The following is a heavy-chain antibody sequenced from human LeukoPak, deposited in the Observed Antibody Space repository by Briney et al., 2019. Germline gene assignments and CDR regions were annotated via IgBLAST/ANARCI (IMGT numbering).Heavy chain of an antibody. CDR2: NYYSGST. D-gene: IGHD3-22*01. CDR1: GYSISSGYY. Sequence: SETLSLTCTVSGYSISSGYYWGWIRQPPGKGLDWIGNNYYSGSTYYNPSLKSRVTIAVDTSKNQFSLRLSSVTAADTAIYYCARGSGYYGEDFEYWGQGTLVTVSS. CDR3: ARGSGYYGEDFEY. V-gene: IGHV4-38-2*02. J-gene: IGHJ4*02.